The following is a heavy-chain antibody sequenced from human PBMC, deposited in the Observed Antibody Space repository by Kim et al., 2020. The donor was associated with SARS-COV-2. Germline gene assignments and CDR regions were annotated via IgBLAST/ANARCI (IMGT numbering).Heavy chain of an antibody. Sequence: GGSLRLSCAASGFTFSSYAMHWVRQAPGKGLEWVAVISYDGSNKYYADPVKGRFTISRDNSKNTLYLQMNSLVAEDTAVYYCARVVSSFSSGYSPKFHYYYNYGMDVWGQGTTVTVSS. CDR1: GFTFSSYA. D-gene: IGHD6-19*01. CDR2: ISYDGSNK. V-gene: IGHV3-30*04. CDR3: ARVVSSFSSGYSPKFHYYYNYGMDV. J-gene: IGHJ6*02.